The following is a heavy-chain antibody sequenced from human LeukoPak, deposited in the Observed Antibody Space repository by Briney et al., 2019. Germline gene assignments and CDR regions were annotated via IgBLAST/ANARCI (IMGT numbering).Heavy chain of an antibody. J-gene: IGHJ6*03. V-gene: IGHV3-9*01. CDR3: ARDTAMALYYYYYYMDV. D-gene: IGHD5-18*01. Sequence: GGSLRLSCAASGFTFDDYAMHWVRQAPGKGLEWVSGISWNSGSIGYADSVKGRFTISRDNAKNSLYLQMNSLRAEDTAVYYCARDTAMALYYYYYYMDVWGKGTTVTVSS. CDR1: GFTFDDYA. CDR2: ISWNSGSI.